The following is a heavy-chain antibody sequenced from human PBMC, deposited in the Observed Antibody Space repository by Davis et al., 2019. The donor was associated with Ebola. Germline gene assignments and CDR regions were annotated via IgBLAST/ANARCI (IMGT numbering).Heavy chain of an antibody. CDR2: INPHNGNT. D-gene: IGHD1-1*01. J-gene: IGHJ4*02. CDR1: GYTFTTYG. CDR3: ARAQFPTTSDH. Sequence: AVSVKVSCKSSGYTFTTYGINWVRQAPGQGLEWMGWINPHNGNTNYAQNVQGRVTMTTDTSTSTAYMEVGSLKSDDTAVYYCARAQFPTTSDHWGQGTLVTVSS. V-gene: IGHV1-18*04.